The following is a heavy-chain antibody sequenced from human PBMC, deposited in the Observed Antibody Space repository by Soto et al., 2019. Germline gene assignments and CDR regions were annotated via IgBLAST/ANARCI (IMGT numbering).Heavy chain of an antibody. V-gene: IGHV4-31*03. Sequence: PSETLSLTCTVSGGTISSDDYSWSWIRQHPGKGLEWIGYIHSSGSTYSNPSLKSRVAISADTSKNQFSLKLSSMTAADTAVYYCARADFGVHEYFDLWGRGTLVTVS. J-gene: IGHJ2*01. CDR3: ARADFGVHEYFDL. D-gene: IGHD3-3*01. CDR1: GGTISSDDYS. CDR2: IHSSGST.